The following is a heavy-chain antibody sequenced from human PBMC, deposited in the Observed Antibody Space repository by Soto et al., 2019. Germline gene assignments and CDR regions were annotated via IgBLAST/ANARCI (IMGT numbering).Heavy chain of an antibody. Sequence: SVKVSCKASGFTFTSSAVQWVRQARRQRLEWIGWIVVGSGNTNYAEKFQERVTITRDMSTSTAYMELSSLRSEDTAVYYCAKDLSGSHGMGSVTIFGVATDLYFDYWGQGTLVTVSS. V-gene: IGHV1-58*01. CDR3: AKDLSGSHGMGSVTIFGVATDLYFDY. J-gene: IGHJ4*02. D-gene: IGHD3-3*01. CDR2: IVVGSGNT. CDR1: GFTFTSSA.